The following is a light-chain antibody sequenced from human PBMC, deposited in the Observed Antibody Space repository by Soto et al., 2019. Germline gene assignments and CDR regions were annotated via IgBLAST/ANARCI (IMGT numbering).Light chain of an antibody. V-gene: IGLV2-14*01. Sequence: QSALTQPASVSGAPGQTITISCTGTSSDVGGYNDVSWYQQHPGKAPKLLICDVSNRPSGVANRFSGSKSGNTASLTIAGQPDEDEADYCCSSYRSRSIYVFGTGTKLTVL. CDR3: SSYRSRSIYV. J-gene: IGLJ1*01. CDR1: SSDVGGYND. CDR2: DVS.